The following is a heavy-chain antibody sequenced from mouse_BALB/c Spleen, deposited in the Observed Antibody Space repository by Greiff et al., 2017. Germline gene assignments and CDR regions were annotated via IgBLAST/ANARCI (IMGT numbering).Heavy chain of an antibody. CDR1: GFTFSSFG. V-gene: IGHV5-17*02. D-gene: IGHD1-1*01. Sequence: EVQGVESGGGLVQPGGSRKLSCAASGFTFSSFGMHWVRQAPEKGLEWVAYISSGSSTIYYADTVKGRFTISRDNPKNNLFLQMTSLRSEDTAMYYCARSGVTTVVAKDYAMDYWGQGTSVTVSS. J-gene: IGHJ4*01. CDR3: ARSGVTTVVAKDYAMDY. CDR2: ISSGSSTI.